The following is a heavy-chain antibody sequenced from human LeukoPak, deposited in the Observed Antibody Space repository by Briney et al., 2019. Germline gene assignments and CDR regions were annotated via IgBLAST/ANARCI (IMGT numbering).Heavy chain of an antibody. CDR1: GIIFSNYG. Sequence: GGSLRLSCEASGIIFSNYGMNWVRQAPGKRLEWVSGISSSCGTTYYADSLKGRFIISRDNSKNTVYLQMNSLRADDTAVYYCARDLSWGAFIWGQGTMVTVSS. V-gene: IGHV3-23*01. CDR3: ARDLSWGAFI. CDR2: ISSSCGTT. D-gene: IGHD3-16*01. J-gene: IGHJ3*02.